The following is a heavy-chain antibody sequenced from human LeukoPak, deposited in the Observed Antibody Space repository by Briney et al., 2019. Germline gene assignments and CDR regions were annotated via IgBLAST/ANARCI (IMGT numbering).Heavy chain of an antibody. CDR3: AKTPGPSGIPNFDY. CDR2: ISSSAERT. V-gene: IGHV3-23*01. J-gene: IGHJ4*02. Sequence: GGSLRLSCAASGFTFSSYAMSWVRQAPAKELEWVSSISSSAERTNYADSVKGRFTISRDNSKNTLYLQMNSLRAEYTALYYCAKTPGPSGIPNFDYWGQGTLVTVSS. CDR1: GFTFSSYA. D-gene: IGHD3-10*01.